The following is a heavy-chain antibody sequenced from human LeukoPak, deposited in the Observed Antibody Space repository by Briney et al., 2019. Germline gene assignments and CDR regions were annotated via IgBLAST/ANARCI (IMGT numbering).Heavy chain of an antibody. CDR1: GGSFSGYY. Sequence: SETLSLTCAVHGGSFSGYYWSWIRQPPGKGLEWIGEINHSGSTNYNPSLKSRVTISVDTSKNQFSLKLSSVTAADTAVYYCARDGKGCTNGVCYSVHRPGDYYYYYMDVWGKGTTVTVSS. J-gene: IGHJ6*03. CDR2: INHSGST. D-gene: IGHD2-8*01. CDR3: ARDGKGCTNGVCYSVHRPGDYYYYYMDV. V-gene: IGHV4-34*01.